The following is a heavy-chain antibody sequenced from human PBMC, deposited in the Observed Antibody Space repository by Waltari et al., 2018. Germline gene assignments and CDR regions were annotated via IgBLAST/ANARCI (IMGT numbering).Heavy chain of an antibody. CDR3: ARQRGSSLYLYFDL. V-gene: IGHV4-59*01. CDR1: GGSISSYY. Sequence: QVQLQESGPGLVKPSETLSLTCTVSGGSISSYYWSWIRQPPGKGLEWIGYIYYSGSTNYTPSLKSRVTISVDTSKNQFSLKLSSVTAADTAIYYCARQRGSSLYLYFDLWGRGTLVTVSS. CDR2: IYYSGST. J-gene: IGHJ2*01. D-gene: IGHD3-16*01.